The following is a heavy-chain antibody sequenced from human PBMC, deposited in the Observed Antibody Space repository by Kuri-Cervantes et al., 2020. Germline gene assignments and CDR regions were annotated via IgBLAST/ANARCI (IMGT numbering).Heavy chain of an antibody. CDR1: GFTVSSNY. CDR3: AKEAGFAFDI. V-gene: IGHV3-30*02. J-gene: IGHJ3*02. Sequence: GGSLRLSCAASGFTVSSNYMSWVRQAPGKGLEWVAFIRYDGSNKYYADSVKGRFTISRDNSKNTLYLQMNSLRAEDTAVYYCAKEAGFAFDIWGQETMVTVSS. CDR2: IRYDGSNK. D-gene: IGHD3-10*01.